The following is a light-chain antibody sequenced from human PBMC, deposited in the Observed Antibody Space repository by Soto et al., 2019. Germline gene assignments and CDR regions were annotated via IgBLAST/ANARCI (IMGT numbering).Light chain of an antibody. CDR3: QQYNNWPPLT. CDR1: QSVRTN. V-gene: IGKV3-15*01. Sequence: EVVVTQSPATLSVSLGGRATLSCRASQSVRTNLAWYQQKPGQAPRLLIYAASTRATGIPARFSGSGSGTEFTLTITSLQSQEFAVYYCQQYNNWPPLTFGGGTKLEIK. J-gene: IGKJ4*01. CDR2: AAS.